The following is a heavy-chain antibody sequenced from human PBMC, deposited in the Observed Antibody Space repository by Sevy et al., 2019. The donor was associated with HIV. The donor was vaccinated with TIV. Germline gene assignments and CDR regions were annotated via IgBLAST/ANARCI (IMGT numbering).Heavy chain of an antibody. CDR3: SRDGGATILGVVISFDYYYYMDV. J-gene: IGHJ6*03. CDR2: ISYDGSNK. D-gene: IGHD3-3*01. CDR1: GFTFSSYA. Sequence: GGSLRLSCAASGFTFSSYAMHWVRQAPGKGLEWVAVISYDGSNKYYADSVKGRFTSSRDNSKNRLYMQMNILRAEDTAVYYCSRDGGATILGVVISFDYYYYMDVWGKGTTVTVSS. V-gene: IGHV3-30-3*01.